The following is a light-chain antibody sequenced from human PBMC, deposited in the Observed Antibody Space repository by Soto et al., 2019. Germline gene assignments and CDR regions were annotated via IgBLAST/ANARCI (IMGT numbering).Light chain of an antibody. CDR1: QSISSW. V-gene: IGKV1-5*03. J-gene: IGKJ1*01. Sequence: DIQMTHSPSTRSASIGDRVNMTCRASQSISSWLAWYQQKPGKAPKVLIYKASNLESGVPSRFSGSGSETEFTLTISSLQPDDFATYYCQHYNSYSEAFGQGTKVDIK. CDR3: QHYNSYSEA. CDR2: KAS.